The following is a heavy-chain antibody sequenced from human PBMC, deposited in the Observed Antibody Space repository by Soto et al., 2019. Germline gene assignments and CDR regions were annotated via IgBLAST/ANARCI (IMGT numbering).Heavy chain of an antibody. CDR2: IYSGGST. CDR1: GFTVSSNY. V-gene: IGHV3-53*02. J-gene: IGHJ6*02. Sequence: EVQLVETGGGLIQPGGSLRLSCAASGFTVSSNYMSWVRQAPGKGLEWVSVIYSGGSTYYADSARGRFTISRDNSKNTLYLQMKSLRAEDTAVYYCARDPPATRHGMDVWGQGTTVTVSS. CDR3: ARDPPATRHGMDV.